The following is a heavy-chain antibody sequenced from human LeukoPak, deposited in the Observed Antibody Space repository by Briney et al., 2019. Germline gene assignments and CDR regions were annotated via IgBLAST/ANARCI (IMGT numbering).Heavy chain of an antibody. CDR1: VFTFSSYA. CDR3: AYSDHFDT. CDR2: GDGDGSHS. D-gene: IGHD4-17*01. Sequence: GGSRRLSCAASVFTFSSYAMSWVRQAPGKGLVWVSRGDGDGSHSTYADSVKGRFTISRDNAKNTLYLQMNRLTGEDTAVYYCAYSDHFDTWGQGTLVTVSS. J-gene: IGHJ4*02. V-gene: IGHV3-74*03.